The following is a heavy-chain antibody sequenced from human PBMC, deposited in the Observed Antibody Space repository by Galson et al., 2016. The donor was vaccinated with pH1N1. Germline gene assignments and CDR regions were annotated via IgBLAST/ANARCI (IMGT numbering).Heavy chain of an antibody. V-gene: IGHV3-7*03. J-gene: IGHJ4*02. CDR1: GFTFSNYW. CDR2: INQTGSVQ. Sequence: SLRLSCAASGFTFSNYWMSWVRQAPGKGLEWVANINQTGSVQYYVASVKGRFTISRDNAKNSLYLQMSSLTAEDTAVYYCARAIFAAAAVWGQETLVTVSS. CDR3: ARAIFAAAAV. D-gene: IGHD6-13*01.